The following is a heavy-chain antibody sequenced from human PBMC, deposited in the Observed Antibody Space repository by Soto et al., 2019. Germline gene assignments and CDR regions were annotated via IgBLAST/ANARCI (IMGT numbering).Heavy chain of an antibody. J-gene: IGHJ4*02. CDR2: INPFDGSR. Sequence: ASVKVSCKASGYIFTSYYIHWVRQALGQGLEWMGWINPFDGSRMFAQSFQGRVTMTRDTSTSTFYMEVSSLRSEDTAVYYCSRVDPGETSPFDHWGQ. V-gene: IGHV1-46*03. D-gene: IGHD3-10*01. CDR3: SRVDPGETSPFDH. CDR1: GYIFTSYY.